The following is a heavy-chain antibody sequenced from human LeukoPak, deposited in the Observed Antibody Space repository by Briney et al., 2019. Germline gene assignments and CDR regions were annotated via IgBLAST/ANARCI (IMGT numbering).Heavy chain of an antibody. V-gene: IGHV4-59*08. CDR3: ARARYSSSWYYFDY. J-gene: IGHJ4*02. D-gene: IGHD6-13*01. CDR1: GGSISNYY. Sequence: PSETLSLTCTVSGGSISNYYWSWIRQPPGKGLEWIGYIHYSGSTNYNPSLKSRVTISVDTSKNQFSLKLSSVTAADTAVYYCARARYSSSWYYFDYWGQGTLVTVSS. CDR2: IHYSGST.